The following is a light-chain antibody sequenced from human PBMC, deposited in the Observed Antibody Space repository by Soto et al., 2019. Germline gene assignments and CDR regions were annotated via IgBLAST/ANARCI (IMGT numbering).Light chain of an antibody. J-gene: IGKJ1*01. V-gene: IGKV3-20*01. CDR3: QQYVSSPRT. Sequence: EIVLTQSPGTLSLSPGQRATLSCRASQSVSGNNLARYQQKPGQAPRLLIYGASTRATGIPDRFSGGESGTGFTLTISRLEPEDFAVYYCQQYVSSPRTFGQGTKVDIK. CDR2: GAS. CDR1: QSVSGNN.